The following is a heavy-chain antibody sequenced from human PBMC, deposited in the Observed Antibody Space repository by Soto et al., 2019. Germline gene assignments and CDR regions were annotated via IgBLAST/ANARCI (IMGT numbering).Heavy chain of an antibody. CDR1: GGSFSGYY. CDR2: INHSGST. V-gene: IGHV4-34*01. J-gene: IGHJ6*02. CDR3: ARGPHYYYGMDV. Sequence: QVQLQQWGAGLLKPSETLSLTCAVYGGSFSGYYWSWIRQPPGKGLEWIGEINHSGSTNYNPSLKSRVTMSVDTSKNQFSLKLSSVTAADTAVYYCARGPHYYYGMDVWGQGTTVTVSS.